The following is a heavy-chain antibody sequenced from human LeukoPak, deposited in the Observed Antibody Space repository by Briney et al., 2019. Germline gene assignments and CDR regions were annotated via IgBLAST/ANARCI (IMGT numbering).Heavy chain of an antibody. CDR3: ARRAGAYSHPYDY. V-gene: IGHV3-53*01. Sequence: PGGSLRLSCAASGFTFSDYYMSWVRQAPGKGLEWVSFIFSSTHYSDSVKGRFTISRDNSKNTLYLQMNSLRAKDTAVYYCARRAGAYSHPYDYWGQGTLVTVSS. J-gene: IGHJ4*02. CDR1: GFTFSDYY. D-gene: IGHD4/OR15-4a*01. CDR2: IFSST.